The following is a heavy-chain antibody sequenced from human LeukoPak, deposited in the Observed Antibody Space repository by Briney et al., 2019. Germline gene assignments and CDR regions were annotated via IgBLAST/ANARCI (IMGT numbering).Heavy chain of an antibody. Sequence: WASVKVSCKASGYTFTSYGISWVRQAPGQGLEWMGWISAYNGNTNYAQKLQGRVTMTTGTSTSTAYMELRSLRSDDTAVYYCARVYYDILTGYYNVILGYWGQGTLVTVSS. CDR2: ISAYNGNT. CDR1: GYTFTSYG. D-gene: IGHD3-9*01. CDR3: ARVYYDILTGYYNVILGY. V-gene: IGHV1-18*01. J-gene: IGHJ4*02.